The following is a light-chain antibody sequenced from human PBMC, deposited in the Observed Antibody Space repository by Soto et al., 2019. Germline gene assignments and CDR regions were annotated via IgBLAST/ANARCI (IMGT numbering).Light chain of an antibody. CDR3: HQRSNWASLT. V-gene: IGKV3-11*01. J-gene: IGKJ4*01. Sequence: EIVLTQSPATLSLSPGERATLSCRASQSVSSYLAWYQQKPGQAPRLLIYDAYNRATDIPARFSGSGSGTNFTLTISSLEHEDFEGYYCHQRSNWASLTFGEGNKVEFK. CDR2: DAY. CDR1: QSVSSY.